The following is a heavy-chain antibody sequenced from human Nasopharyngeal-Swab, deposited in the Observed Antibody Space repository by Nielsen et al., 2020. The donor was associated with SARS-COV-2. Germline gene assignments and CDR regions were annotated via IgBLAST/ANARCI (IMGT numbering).Heavy chain of an antibody. CDR1: GFNFSSYG. Sequence: GESMKIYCAASGFNFSSYGMHWVRQAPGTGLEWVAVISYDGSNKYYADSVKGRFTISRDHSKNTLYLPMNSLRAEDTAVYYCARGGWGYSDSSGYYFIDYWGQGTLVTVSS. D-gene: IGHD3-22*01. V-gene: IGHV3-30*03. CDR2: ISYDGSNK. CDR3: ARGGWGYSDSSGYYFIDY. J-gene: IGHJ4*02.